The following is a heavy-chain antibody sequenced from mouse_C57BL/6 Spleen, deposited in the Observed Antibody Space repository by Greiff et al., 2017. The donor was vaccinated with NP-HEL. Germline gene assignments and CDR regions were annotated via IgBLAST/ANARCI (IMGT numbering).Heavy chain of an antibody. V-gene: IGHV1-9*01. J-gene: IGHJ4*01. Sequence: VKLQESGAELMKPGASVKLSCKATGYTFTGYWIEWVKQRPGHGLEWIGEILPGSGSTNYNEKFKGKATFTADTSSNPAYMQLSSLPTEDSAIYYCARVYYDYYAMYYWGQGTSVTVSS. D-gene: IGHD2-1*01. CDR3: ARVYYDYYAMYY. CDR2: ILPGSGST. CDR1: GYTFTGYW.